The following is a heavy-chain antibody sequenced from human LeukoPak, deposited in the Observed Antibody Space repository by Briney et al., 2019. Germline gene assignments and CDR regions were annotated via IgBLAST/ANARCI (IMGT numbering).Heavy chain of an antibody. J-gene: IGHJ4*02. V-gene: IGHV1-46*01. Sequence: GASVKVSCKASGYTFTNYYIHWVRQAPGQGLEWMGIINHSGGSTNYAQKFQGRVTITADESTSTAYMELSSLRSEDTAVYYCARDGLHIAAADPYYFDYWGQGTLVTVSS. D-gene: IGHD6-13*01. CDR1: GYTFTNYY. CDR3: ARDGLHIAAADPYYFDY. CDR2: INHSGGST.